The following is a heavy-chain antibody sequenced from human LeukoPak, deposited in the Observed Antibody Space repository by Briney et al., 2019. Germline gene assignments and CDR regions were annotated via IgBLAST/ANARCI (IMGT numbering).Heavy chain of an antibody. CDR3: ARADSYYYGSGSYGSYFDY. V-gene: IGHV1-18*01. J-gene: IGHJ4*02. CDR2: ISAYNGNT. CDR1: GYTFTSYG. Sequence: GASVKVSCKASGYTFTSYGISWVRQAPGQGLEWMGWISAYNGNTNYPQKLQGRVTMTTDTSTSTAYMELRSLRSDDTAVYYCARADSYYYGSGSYGSYFDYWGQGTLVTVSS. D-gene: IGHD3-10*01.